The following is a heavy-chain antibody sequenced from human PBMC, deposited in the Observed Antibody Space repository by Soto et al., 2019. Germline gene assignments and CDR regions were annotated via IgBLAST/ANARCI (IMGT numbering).Heavy chain of an antibody. CDR3: ARDSIAVAGTEYYFDY. Sequence: QVQLVQSGAEVKKPGASVKVSCKASGYTFTGYYMHWVRQAPGQGLEWMGWINPNSGGTNYAQKFQGRVTMTRDTSISTAYMELSRLRSDDTAVYYGARDSIAVAGTEYYFDYWGQGTLVTVSS. V-gene: IGHV1-2*02. CDR1: GYTFTGYY. J-gene: IGHJ4*02. D-gene: IGHD6-19*01. CDR2: INPNSGGT.